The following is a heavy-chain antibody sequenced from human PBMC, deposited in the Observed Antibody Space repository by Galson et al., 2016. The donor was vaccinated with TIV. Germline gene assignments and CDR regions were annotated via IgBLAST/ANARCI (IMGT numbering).Heavy chain of an antibody. Sequence: PALVKPTQTLTLTCTFSGFSLRSSGVCVSWIRQAPGKALEWLALLDGENDKYYSTSLKTRLTISKDTSKNRVVLTMTNMGPVDTATYYCARKLEWDRNGWFDHWGQGVRVTVSS. CDR2: LDGENDK. D-gene: IGHD3-3*01. CDR1: GFSLRSSGVC. CDR3: ARKLEWDRNGWFDH. J-gene: IGHJ5*02. V-gene: IGHV2-70*01.